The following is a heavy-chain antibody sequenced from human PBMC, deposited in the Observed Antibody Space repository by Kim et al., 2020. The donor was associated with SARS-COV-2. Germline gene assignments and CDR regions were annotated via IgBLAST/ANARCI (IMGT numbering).Heavy chain of an antibody. Sequence: SETLSLTCTVSGGSISSSSYYWGWIRQPPGKGLEWIGSIYYSGSTYYNPSLKSRVTISVDTSKNQFSLKLSSVTAADTAVYYCARLGLICSGGSCDYYGMDVWGQGTTVTVS. D-gene: IGHD2-15*01. CDR3: ARLGLICSGGSCDYYGMDV. CDR2: IYYSGST. J-gene: IGHJ6*02. CDR1: GGSISSSSYY. V-gene: IGHV4-39*01.